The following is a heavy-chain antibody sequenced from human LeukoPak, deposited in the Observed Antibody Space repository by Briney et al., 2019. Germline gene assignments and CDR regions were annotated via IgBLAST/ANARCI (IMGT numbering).Heavy chain of an antibody. CDR3: ARGYCSSTSCYFPLDY. CDR1: GFTFSDYY. J-gene: IGHJ4*02. Sequence: PGGSLRLSCAASGFTFSDYYMSWIRQAPGKGLEWVSYISSSGSTIYYADSAKGRFTISRDNAKNSLYLQMNSLRAEDTAVYYCARGYCSSTSCYFPLDYWGQGTLVTISS. V-gene: IGHV3-11*01. D-gene: IGHD2-2*01. CDR2: ISSSGSTI.